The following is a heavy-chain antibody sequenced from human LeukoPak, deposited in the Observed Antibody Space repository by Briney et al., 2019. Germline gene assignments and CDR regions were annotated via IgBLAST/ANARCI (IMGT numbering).Heavy chain of an antibody. J-gene: IGHJ4*02. CDR2: INSDGSTT. CDR1: GFTFSSYW. D-gene: IGHD4-17*01. Sequence: PGGSLRLSCAASGFTFSSYWMHWVRQAPGRGLVWVSRINSDGSTTTYADSVKGRFTISSDNAKNTLYLQMNSLRAEDTAVYYCARTLLYGDCGYYFDYWGQGTLVTVSS. V-gene: IGHV3-74*01. CDR3: ARTLLYGDCGYYFDY.